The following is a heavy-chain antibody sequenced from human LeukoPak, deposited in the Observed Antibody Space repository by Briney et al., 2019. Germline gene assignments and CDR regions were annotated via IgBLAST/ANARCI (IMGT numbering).Heavy chain of an antibody. J-gene: IGHJ4*02. Sequence: SETLSLTCTVSGGSISSSSYYWGWIRQPPGKGLEWIGYIYYSGSTNYNPSLKSRVTISVDTSKNQFFLKLSSVTAADTAVYYCARGWDGSGSYFDYWGQGTLVTVSS. CDR1: GGSISSSSYY. D-gene: IGHD3-10*01. V-gene: IGHV4-61*05. CDR3: ARGWDGSGSYFDY. CDR2: IYYSGST.